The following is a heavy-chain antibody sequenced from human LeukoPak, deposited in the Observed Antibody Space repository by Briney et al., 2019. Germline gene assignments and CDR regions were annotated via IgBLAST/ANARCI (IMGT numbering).Heavy chain of an antibody. CDR2: LSGSGGNT. J-gene: IGHJ1*01. V-gene: IGHV3-23*01. Sequence: GALKLSCEASGFTFSSYAMTWVRQAPGKGLEWVSALSGSGGNTYYADSVKGRFTISRDNSKNTLYLQMNSLRAEDTAVYYCAKGGAAAGTLYLQYWGQGTLVTVSS. CDR3: AKGGAAAGTLYLQY. D-gene: IGHD6-13*01. CDR1: GFTFSSYA.